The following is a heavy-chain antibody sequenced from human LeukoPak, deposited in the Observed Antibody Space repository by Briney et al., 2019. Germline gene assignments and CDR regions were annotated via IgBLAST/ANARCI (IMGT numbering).Heavy chain of an antibody. D-gene: IGHD3-10*01. CDR2: INLDRRIT. V-gene: IGHV1-2*02. J-gene: IGHJ4*02. Sequence: ASVKVSCKASGFAFTAYHLHWVRQAPGQGLEWMGSINLDRRITHYAAKFQGRVTMTWDTSITTGYMDLTRLNPDDTALYFCAKEATGSGGFDYWGQGTLVTVSA. CDR3: AKEATGSGGFDY. CDR1: GFAFTAYH.